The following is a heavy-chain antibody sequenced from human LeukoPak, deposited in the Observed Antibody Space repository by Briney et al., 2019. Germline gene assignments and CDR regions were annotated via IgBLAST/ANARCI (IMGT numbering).Heavy chain of an antibody. V-gene: IGHV1-46*01. CDR1: GYTFTSSY. CDR3: ARDQEGFDY. J-gene: IGHJ4*02. Sequence: ASVKVSCKASGYTFTSSYIHWVRQAPGQGLEWMGMIYPRDGSTSYAQKFQGRVTVTRDTSTSTIHMELSGLRSEDTAVYYCARDQEGFDYWGQGTLVTVSS. CDR2: IYPRDGST.